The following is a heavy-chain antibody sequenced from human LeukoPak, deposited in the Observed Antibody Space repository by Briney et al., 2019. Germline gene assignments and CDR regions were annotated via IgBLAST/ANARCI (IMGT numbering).Heavy chain of an antibody. CDR3: ASPRPYYYDSSGSSYYYYYMDV. CDR2: IIPIFGTA. J-gene: IGHJ6*03. CDR1: GYSFTTYT. D-gene: IGHD3-22*01. V-gene: IGHV1-69*13. Sequence: GASVKVSCKASGYSFTTYTTTWVRQAPGQGLEWMGGIIPIFGTANYAQKFQGRVTITADESTSTAYMELSSLRSEDTAVYYCASPRPYYYDSSGSSYYYYYMDVWGKGTTVTVSS.